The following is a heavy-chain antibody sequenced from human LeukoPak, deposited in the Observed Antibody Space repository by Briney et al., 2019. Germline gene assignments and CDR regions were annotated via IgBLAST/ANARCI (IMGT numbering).Heavy chain of an antibody. CDR1: GFTFSSYA. CDR2: ISYDGSNK. Sequence: PGRSLRLSCAASGFTFSSYAMHWVRQAPGKGLEWVAVISYDGSNKYYADSVKGRFTISRDNSKNTLYLQMNSLRAEDTAVYYCAKDRKVYRDYYYMDVWGKGTTVTVSS. J-gene: IGHJ6*03. V-gene: IGHV3-30-3*01. D-gene: IGHD1-14*01. CDR3: AKDRKVYRDYYYMDV.